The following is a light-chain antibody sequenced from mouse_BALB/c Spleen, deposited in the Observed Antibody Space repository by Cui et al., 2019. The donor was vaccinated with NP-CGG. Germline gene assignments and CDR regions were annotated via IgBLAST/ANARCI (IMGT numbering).Light chain of an antibody. Sequence: QPVVTQESELTTSPGETVTLTCRSNTGAVTTSNYANWVQEKPDHLFTGLIGGTHNRIPGVPARFSGSLIGDKAALTITGAQTEDEAIYFCALWYSNHWVFGGGTKLTVL. CDR2: GTH. CDR1: TGAVTTSNY. V-gene: IGLV1*01. CDR3: ALWYSNHWV. J-gene: IGLJ1*01.